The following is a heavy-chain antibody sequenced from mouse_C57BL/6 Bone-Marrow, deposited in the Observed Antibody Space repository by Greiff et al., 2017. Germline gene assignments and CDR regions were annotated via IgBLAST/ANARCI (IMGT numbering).Heavy chain of an antibody. J-gene: IGHJ3*01. CDR3: AREGDGWVFAY. CDR1: GYTFTSYG. V-gene: IGHV1-81*01. Sequence: QVQLQQSGAELARPGASVKLSCKASGYTFTSYGISWVKQRTGQGLEWIGEIYPRSGNTYYNEKFKGKATLTADTSSSTAYMELRSLTSEYSAVYVCAREGDGWVFAYWGQGTLVTVSA. CDR2: IYPRSGNT. D-gene: IGHD2-3*01.